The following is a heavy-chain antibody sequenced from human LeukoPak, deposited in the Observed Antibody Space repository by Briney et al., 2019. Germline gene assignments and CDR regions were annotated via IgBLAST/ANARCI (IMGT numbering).Heavy chain of an antibody. CDR2: ISSKGELT. V-gene: IGHV3-23*01. D-gene: IGHD3-22*01. CDR1: GFTFSIYA. J-gene: IGHJ4*02. Sequence: GGSLRLSCAASGFTFSIYAMSWVRHAPGKGLEWVSSISSKGELTFYADSVKGRFTISRDNSESTLYLQMNILRAEDTAIYYCTRDRPNYYGSDGHYYRRNGDYWGQGTLVTVSS. CDR3: TRDRPNYYGSDGHYYRRNGDY.